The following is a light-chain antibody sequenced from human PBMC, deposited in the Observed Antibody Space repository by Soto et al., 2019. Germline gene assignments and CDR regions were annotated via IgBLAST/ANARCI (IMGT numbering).Light chain of an antibody. V-gene: IGKV1-39*01. Sequence: DIQMTQSPSSLSASVGDRVTITCRASQSISSYLNWYQQKPGKAPKLLIYAASSLQSGVPSRFSGSGSGTDFTLTISSLQPDDFATYYCQHYNDYSPYTFGQGTKLEIK. CDR2: AAS. CDR1: QSISSY. CDR3: QHYNDYSPYT. J-gene: IGKJ2*01.